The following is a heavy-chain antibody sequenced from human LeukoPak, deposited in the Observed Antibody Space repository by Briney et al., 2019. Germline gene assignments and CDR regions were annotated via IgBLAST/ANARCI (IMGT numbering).Heavy chain of an antibody. CDR1: GYTFTSYY. Sequence: ASVKVSCKASGYTFTSYYMHWVRQAPGQGLEWMGIINPSGGSTSYAQKFQGRVTMTRDTSASTVYMELRSLRSDDTAVYYCARVPLTWYSSGFYYYYYYGMDVWGQGTTVTVSS. D-gene: IGHD6-19*01. CDR2: INPSGGST. CDR3: ARVPLTWYSSGFYYYYYYGMDV. J-gene: IGHJ6*02. V-gene: IGHV1-46*01.